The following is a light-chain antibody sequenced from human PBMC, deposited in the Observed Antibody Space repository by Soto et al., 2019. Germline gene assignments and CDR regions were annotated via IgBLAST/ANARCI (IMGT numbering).Light chain of an antibody. J-gene: IGKJ1*01. CDR3: QQYYSYPRT. Sequence: AIRMTQSPSSFSASTGDRVTITCRASQGISSYLAWYQQKPGKAPKLLSYPASTLQSGVPSRFSGTGSGTDFTVTISCLQYENFATYYCQQYYSYPRTFGQGTNVYIK. CDR1: QGISSY. V-gene: IGKV1-8*01. CDR2: PAS.